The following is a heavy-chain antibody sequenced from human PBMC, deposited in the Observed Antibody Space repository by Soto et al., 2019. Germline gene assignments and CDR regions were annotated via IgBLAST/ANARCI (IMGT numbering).Heavy chain of an antibody. CDR3: ARGLPLRFKVAGTSPPGPNYYYMDV. Sequence: SETLSLTCAVYGGSFSGYYWSWIRQPPGKGLEWIGEINHSGSTNYNPSLKSRVTISVDTSKNQFSLKLSSVTAADTAVYYCARGLPLRFKVAGTSPPGPNYYYMDVWGKGTTVTVSS. CDR2: INHSGST. V-gene: IGHV4-34*01. CDR1: GGSFSGYY. J-gene: IGHJ6*03. D-gene: IGHD3-3*01.